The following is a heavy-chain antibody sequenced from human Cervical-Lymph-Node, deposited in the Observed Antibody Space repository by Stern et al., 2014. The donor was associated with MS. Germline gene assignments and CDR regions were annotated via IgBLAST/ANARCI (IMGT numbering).Heavy chain of an antibody. CDR2: IYPYDSDT. J-gene: IGHJ4*02. V-gene: IGHV5-51*01. CDR3: ARHVQGFDY. Sequence: VQLVPSGAEVKKPGESLKISCKLSGYSFTIYYIAWVRQMPGKGLEWMGVIYPYDSDTPDRPSFQGQVTISADKSITTAYLQWSSLRASDTAMYYCARHVQGFDYWGQGTLVTVSS. CDR1: GYSFTIYY.